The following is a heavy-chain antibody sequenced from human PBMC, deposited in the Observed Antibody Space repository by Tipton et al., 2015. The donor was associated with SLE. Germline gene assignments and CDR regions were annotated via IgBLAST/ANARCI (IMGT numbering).Heavy chain of an antibody. D-gene: IGHD1-26*01. Sequence: TLSLTCTVSGGSISSGNYYWTWIRQHPGKGLEWIGYIYDTATTYYNPSLKSRVTMSIDRSKNHFSLRLRSVSAADTAIYYCAREVKSGRYDWFDPWGQGTLVTVSS. V-gene: IGHV4-31*03. J-gene: IGHJ5*02. CDR1: GGSISSGNYY. CDR3: AREVKSGRYDWFDP. CDR2: IYDTATT.